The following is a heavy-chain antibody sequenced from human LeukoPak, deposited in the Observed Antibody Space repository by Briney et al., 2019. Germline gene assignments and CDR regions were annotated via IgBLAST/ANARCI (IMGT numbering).Heavy chain of an antibody. CDR2: INYSGST. J-gene: IGHJ5*02. CDR3: ARVPNAPKIEPNWFDP. Sequence: PSETLSLTCSVSGGYISSYYWSWIPQPPGKGLEWIGIINYSGSTKYNPSLKSRVSISVDTSKNQFSLRLTSVTVADTAVYFCARVPNAPKIEPNWFDPWGQGTLVTVSS. V-gene: IGHV4-59*01. D-gene: IGHD1-14*01. CDR1: GGYISSYY.